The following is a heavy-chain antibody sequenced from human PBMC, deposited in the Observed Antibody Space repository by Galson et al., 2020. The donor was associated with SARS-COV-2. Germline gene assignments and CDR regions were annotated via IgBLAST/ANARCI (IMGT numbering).Heavy chain of an antibody. CDR2: LSASGSSS. D-gene: IGHD2-2*01. J-gene: IGHJ4*02. CDR1: GITFTNYA. Sequence: TGGSLRLSCVASGITFTNYAMNWVRQAPGKGLEWVSGLSASGSSSYYADSVKGRFTISRDKSKNTLYLQMNSLRAEDTAVYYCAKGPDIVVAPPLYWGQGTLVTVSS. V-gene: IGHV3-23*01. CDR3: AKGPDIVVAPPLY.